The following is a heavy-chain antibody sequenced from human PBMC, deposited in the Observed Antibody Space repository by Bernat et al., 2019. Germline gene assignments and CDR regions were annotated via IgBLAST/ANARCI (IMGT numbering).Heavy chain of an antibody. CDR3: ARELYSGSFTPFDY. CDR1: GFTFSSYG. Sequence: VQLAESGGGVVQPGRSLRLSCAASGFTFSSYGMHWVRQAPGKGLEWVAVIWYDGSNKYYADSVKGRFTISRDNSKNTLYLQMNSLRAEDTAVYYCARELYSGSFTPFDYWGQGTLVTVSS. V-gene: IGHV3-33*01. CDR2: IWYDGSNK. J-gene: IGHJ4*02. D-gene: IGHD1-26*01.